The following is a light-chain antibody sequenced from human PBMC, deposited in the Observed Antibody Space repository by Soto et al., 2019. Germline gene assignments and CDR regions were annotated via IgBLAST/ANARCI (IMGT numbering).Light chain of an antibody. CDR1: QSVRSY. CDR3: QQRSNWPIT. V-gene: IGKV3-11*01. CDR2: DAS. J-gene: IGKJ5*01. Sequence: EIVLTQSPGTLSLSPGERATLSCRASQSVRSYLAWFRQKPGQAPRLLIYDASNRATGIPARFSGSGSGTDFTLTISSLEPEDFAVYYCQQRSNWPITFGQGTRLEIK.